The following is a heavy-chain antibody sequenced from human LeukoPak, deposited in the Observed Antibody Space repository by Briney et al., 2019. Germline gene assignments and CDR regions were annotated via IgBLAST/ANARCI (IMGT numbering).Heavy chain of an antibody. Sequence: GGSLRLSCAASGFTFSSYAMSWVRQAPGKGPEGVSAISGSGGSTYYADSVKGRFTLSRDNSKNTLYLQMNSLRAEDTAVYYCAKDGGDYDILTGYYDYYYYGMDVWGQGTTVTVSS. CDR2: ISGSGGST. V-gene: IGHV3-23*01. D-gene: IGHD3-9*01. CDR1: GFTFSSYA. CDR3: AKDGGDYDILTGYYDYYYYGMDV. J-gene: IGHJ6*02.